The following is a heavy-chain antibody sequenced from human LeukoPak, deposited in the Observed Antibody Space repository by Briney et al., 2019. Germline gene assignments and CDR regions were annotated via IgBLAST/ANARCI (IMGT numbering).Heavy chain of an antibody. CDR1: GYSFPNYW. J-gene: IGHJ4*02. D-gene: IGHD1-26*01. CDR2: IYPGDSDT. Sequence: GESLKISCKGSGYSFPNYWIGWVRQMPGNGLEWMGIIYPGDSDTRYSPSFQGQVTISADKSISTAYLQWSSLQASDTAMYYCARRLDREFDYWGQGTLVTVSS. V-gene: IGHV5-51*01. CDR3: ARRLDREFDY.